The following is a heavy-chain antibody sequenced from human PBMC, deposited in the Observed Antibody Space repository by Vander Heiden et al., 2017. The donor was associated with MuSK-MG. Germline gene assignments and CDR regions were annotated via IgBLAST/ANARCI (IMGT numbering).Heavy chain of an antibody. CDR3: ARPGGSGTYPHYFDY. J-gene: IGHJ4*02. CDR1: GFTFSTYA. D-gene: IGHD3-10*01. CDR2: FWNDGSTK. Sequence: QVQLVESGGGVVQPGRSLTLSCAASGFTFSTYAMHLVRQGPGKGLEWVAFFWNDGSTKYYADSVKGRFTISRDNSKNTLYLQMSSLRAEDTAVYYCARPGGSGTYPHYFDYWGQGSLVTVSS. V-gene: IGHV3-33*01.